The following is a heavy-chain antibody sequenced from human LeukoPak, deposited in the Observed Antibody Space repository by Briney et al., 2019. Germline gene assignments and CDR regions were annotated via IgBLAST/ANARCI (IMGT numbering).Heavy chain of an antibody. Sequence: PGGSLRLSCAASGFTFSSYWMSWVRQAPGKGLEWVANIKQDGSEKYYVDSVKGRFTISRDNAKNSLYLQMNSLRAEDTAVYYCARDYRLNWNDVFYYYGMDVWGQGTTVTVSS. CDR3: ARDYRLNWNDVFYYYGMDV. J-gene: IGHJ6*02. D-gene: IGHD1-1*01. CDR2: IKQDGSEK. CDR1: GFTFSSYW. V-gene: IGHV3-7*03.